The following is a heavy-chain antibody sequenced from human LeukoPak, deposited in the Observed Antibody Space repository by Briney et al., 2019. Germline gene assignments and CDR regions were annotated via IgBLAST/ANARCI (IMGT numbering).Heavy chain of an antibody. D-gene: IGHD1-14*01. CDR2: ISGSGGST. CDR3: KYRPQYHRTSLAAHY. Sequence: GGSLRLSCAASGFTFSSYAMSWVRQAPGKGLEWVSAISGSGGSTYYADSVKGRFTISRDNSKNTLYLQMNNLRAEDTAVYYCKYRPQYHRTSLAAHYRGQGTLVTVSS. CDR1: GFTFSSYA. J-gene: IGHJ4*02. V-gene: IGHV3-23*01.